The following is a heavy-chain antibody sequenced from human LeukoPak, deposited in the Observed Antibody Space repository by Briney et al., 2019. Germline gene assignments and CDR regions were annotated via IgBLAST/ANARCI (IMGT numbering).Heavy chain of an antibody. CDR1: GDSINSLDL. J-gene: IGHJ4*02. CDR3: AGLVGRYSSGFYYYYFDY. CDR2: MYLSGTT. Sequence: SGTLSLTCTVSGDSINSLDLWSWVRQPPGKGLEWIGEMYLSGTTHSNPSVKSRVTISIDKSKNQFFLNLSSVTAADTAVYYCAGLVGRYSSGFYYYYFDYWGQGTLVTVSS. D-gene: IGHD3-22*01. V-gene: IGHV4-4*02.